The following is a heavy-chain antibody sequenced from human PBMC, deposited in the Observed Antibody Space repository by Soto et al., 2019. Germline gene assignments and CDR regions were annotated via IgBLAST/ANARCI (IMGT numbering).Heavy chain of an antibody. Sequence: GGSLRLSCAASGFTFSSYAMSWVRQAPGKGLEWVSAISGSGGSTYYADSVKGRFTISRDNSKNTLYPQMNSLRAEDTAVYYCAKDYYYASSGYLGPFDYWGQGTLVTVSS. CDR1: GFTFSSYA. J-gene: IGHJ4*02. D-gene: IGHD3-22*01. CDR3: AKDYYYASSGYLGPFDY. CDR2: ISGSGGST. V-gene: IGHV3-23*01.